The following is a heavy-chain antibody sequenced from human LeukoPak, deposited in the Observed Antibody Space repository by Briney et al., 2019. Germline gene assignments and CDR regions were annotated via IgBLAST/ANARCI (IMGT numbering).Heavy chain of an antibody. J-gene: IGHJ4*02. D-gene: IGHD2-2*02. CDR1: GGSISYSNSY. CDR3: ARLGRPRIPRYYFDY. V-gene: IGHV4-39*07. CDR2: IYFSGST. Sequence: SETLSLTCTVSGGSISYSNSYWGWIRQPPGKGLEWIGNIYFSGSTYYKQSLKSRVTISVDTSKNQFSLKLRSVTAADTAVYYCARLGRPRIPRYYFDYWGQGTLVTVSS.